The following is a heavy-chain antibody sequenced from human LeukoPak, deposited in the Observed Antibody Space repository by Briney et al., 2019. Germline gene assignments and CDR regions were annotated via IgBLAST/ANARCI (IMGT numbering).Heavy chain of an antibody. J-gene: IGHJ4*02. CDR1: GLTLSSND. CDR3: ARAALTCGNTGCYYYFDF. D-gene: IGHD2-2*01. Sequence: GGSLRLSCAASGLTLSSNDMSWVRQAPGKGLEWVAVIYTDGTTYYADSVKGLFMVSRDSSKNTLFLQRNSLRAEGTAVYYCARAALTCGNTGCYYYFDFWGQGIPVTVSS. V-gene: IGHV3-53*01. CDR2: IYTDGTT.